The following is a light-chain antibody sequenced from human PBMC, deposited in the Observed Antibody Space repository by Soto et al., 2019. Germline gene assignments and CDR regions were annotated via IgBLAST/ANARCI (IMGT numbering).Light chain of an antibody. CDR2: DAS. CDR1: QSVSSY. Sequence: EIVLTQSPATLSLSPGERATLSCRASQSVSSYLAWYQQKPGQAPRLLIYDASNRATGIPARFSGSGSGTDLPLTISILEPEDFAVYYCQRRSNWTPVLTFGGGTKVEIK. J-gene: IGKJ4*02. V-gene: IGKV3-11*01. CDR3: QRRSNWTPVLT.